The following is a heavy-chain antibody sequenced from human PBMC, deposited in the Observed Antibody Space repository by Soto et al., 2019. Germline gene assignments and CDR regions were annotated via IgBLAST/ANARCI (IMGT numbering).Heavy chain of an antibody. CDR2: TYYGGST. D-gene: IGHD1-1*01. CDR3: ASDPHSRAGKCRAFDI. Sequence: QVQLQESGPGLVKPSQTLSLTCTVSGVSISSGGYYWSWIRQHPGKGLEWIGYTYYGGSTYYNPSLKSRVTISVDTSKNMFSLKLSSETAADTAEYYCASDPHSRAGKCRAFDISGQGTMVTVTS. CDR1: GVSISSGGYY. V-gene: IGHV4-31*03. J-gene: IGHJ3*02.